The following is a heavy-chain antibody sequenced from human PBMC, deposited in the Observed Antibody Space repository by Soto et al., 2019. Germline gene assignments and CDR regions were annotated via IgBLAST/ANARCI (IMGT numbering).Heavy chain of an antibody. D-gene: IGHD6-19*01. CDR3: AREGLYSSGWYRGNWFDP. V-gene: IGHV1-69*12. J-gene: IGHJ5*02. Sequence: QVQLVQSGAEVKKPGSSVKVSCKASGGTFSSYAISWVRQAPGQGLEWMGGIIPIFGTANYAQKFQGRVTSTADESTSTAYMELSSLRSEDTAVYYCAREGLYSSGWYRGNWFDPWGQGTLVTVSS. CDR1: GGTFSSYA. CDR2: IIPIFGTA.